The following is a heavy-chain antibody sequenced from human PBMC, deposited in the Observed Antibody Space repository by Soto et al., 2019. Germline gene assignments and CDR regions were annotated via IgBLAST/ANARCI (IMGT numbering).Heavy chain of an antibody. V-gene: IGHV4-59*08. J-gene: IGHJ4*02. D-gene: IGHD7-27*01. CDR1: GDSISSYY. CDR2: IYYGGST. Sequence: PSETLSLTCTVPGDSISSYYWTWIRQPPRKGLEWIAFIYYGGSTNYNPSLKSRVTISVDTSKNQFSLNLNSVTAADTAVYYCARPGRDWGSLEYWGQGTRVTVSS. CDR3: ARPGRDWGSLEY.